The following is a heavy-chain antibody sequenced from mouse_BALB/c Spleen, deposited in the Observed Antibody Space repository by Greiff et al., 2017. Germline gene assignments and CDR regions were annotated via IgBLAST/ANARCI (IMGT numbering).Heavy chain of an antibody. CDR1: GFNIKDYY. D-gene: IGHD2-1*01. J-gene: IGHJ1*01. CDR3: ARNGNYPRYWYLDG. Sequence: EVQLQESGAELVRPGASVKLSCKASGFNIKDYYMHWVKQRPEQGLEWIGWIDPENGNTIYDPKFQGKASITADTSSNTAYLQLSSLTSEDTAVYYCARNGNYPRYWYLDGGGAGTTVTVSS. CDR2: IDPENGNT. V-gene: IGHV14-1*02.